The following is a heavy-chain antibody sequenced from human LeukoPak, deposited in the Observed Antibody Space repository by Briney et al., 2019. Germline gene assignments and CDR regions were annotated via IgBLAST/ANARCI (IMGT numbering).Heavy chain of an antibody. D-gene: IGHD2-15*01. CDR3: ARRRGYCSGGSCYSDYYYYYGMDV. CDR2: IYYSGST. J-gene: IGHJ6*02. Sequence: SETLSLTCTVSGGSISSYYWSWIRQPPGKGLEWIGSIYYSGSTYYNPSLKSRVTISVDTSKNQFSLKLSSVTAADTAVYYCARRRGYCSGGSCYSDYYYYYGMDVWGQGTTVTVSS. V-gene: IGHV4-59*05. CDR1: GGSISSYY.